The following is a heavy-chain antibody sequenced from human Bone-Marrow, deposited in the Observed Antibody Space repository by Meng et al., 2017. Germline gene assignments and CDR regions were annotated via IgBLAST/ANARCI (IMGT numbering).Heavy chain of an antibody. CDR3: ARVIYRPSGHNYFDP. D-gene: IGHD1-26*01. Sequence: QVQLQESGPGLGKPSGTLSLTCAVSGGSISSPNWWSWVRQPPGRGLEWIGEIYHSGSTTYNPSLLSRVTISVDKSKNQFSLKLSSVTAADTAIYYCARVIYRPSGHNYFDPWGQGTLVTVSS. V-gene: IGHV4-4*02. CDR2: IYHSGST. J-gene: IGHJ5*02. CDR1: GGSISSPNW.